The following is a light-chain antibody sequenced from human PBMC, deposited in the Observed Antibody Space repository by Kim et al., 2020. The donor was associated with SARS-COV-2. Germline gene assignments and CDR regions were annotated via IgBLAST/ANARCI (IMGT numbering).Light chain of an antibody. CDR1: QSISSY. Sequence: DIQMTQSPSSLSASVGDRVTITCRASQSISSYLNWYQQKPGKAPNLLIYAAYSLQSGVPSRFSGGESGTDFTLTISSLQPEDFATYYCQQTYSAPYTFGQGTKLEIK. V-gene: IGKV1-39*01. CDR3: QQTYSAPYT. J-gene: IGKJ2*01. CDR2: AAY.